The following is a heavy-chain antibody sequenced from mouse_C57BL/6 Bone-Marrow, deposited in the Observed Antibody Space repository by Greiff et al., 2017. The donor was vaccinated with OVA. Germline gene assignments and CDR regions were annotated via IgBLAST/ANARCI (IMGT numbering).Heavy chain of an antibody. CDR2: IDPETGGT. D-gene: IGHD1-3*01. J-gene: IGHJ4*01. Sequence: QVQLQQSGAELVRPGASVTLSCKASGYTFTDYEMHWVKQTPVHGLEWIGAIDPETGGTAYNQKFKGKAILTADKSSSTAYMELRSLTSEDSAVYYCTRRESGDYYAMDYWGQGTSVTVSS. V-gene: IGHV1-15*01. CDR3: TRRESGDYYAMDY. CDR1: GYTFTDYE.